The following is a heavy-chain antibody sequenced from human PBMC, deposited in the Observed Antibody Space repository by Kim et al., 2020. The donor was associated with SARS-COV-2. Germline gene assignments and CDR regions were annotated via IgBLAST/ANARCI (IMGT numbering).Heavy chain of an antibody. D-gene: IGHD3-22*01. Sequence: GGSLRLSCAASGFTFNNPGMHWVRQAPGKGLEWVAYVWHDGINKYYADSVKGRFSISRNNSKNTLSLQVNSLRAEDTAVYYCARDEGRSSGSRLFYYYGMDVWGQGTTVTVSS. CDR1: GFTFNNPG. CDR3: ARDEGRSSGSRLFYYYGMDV. J-gene: IGHJ6*02. CDR2: VWHDGINK. V-gene: IGHV3-33*01.